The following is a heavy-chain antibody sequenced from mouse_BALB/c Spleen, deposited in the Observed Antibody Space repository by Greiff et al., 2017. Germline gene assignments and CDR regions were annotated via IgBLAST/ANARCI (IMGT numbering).Heavy chain of an antibody. J-gene: IGHJ2*01. Sequence: VQLQQSGPELVKPGASVKMSCKASGYTFTDYVISWVKQRTGQGLEWIGEIYPGSGSTYYNEKFKGKATLTADKSSNTAYMQLSSLTSEDSAVYFCARKHYDYDKFDYWGQGTTLTVSS. D-gene: IGHD2-4*01. CDR3: ARKHYDYDKFDY. CDR1: GYTFTDYV. CDR2: IYPGSGST. V-gene: IGHV1-77*01.